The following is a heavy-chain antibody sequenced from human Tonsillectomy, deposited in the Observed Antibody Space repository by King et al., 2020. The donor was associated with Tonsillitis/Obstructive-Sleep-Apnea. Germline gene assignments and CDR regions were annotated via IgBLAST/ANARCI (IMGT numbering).Heavy chain of an antibody. CDR1: GGSISRYY. Sequence: VQLVESGPGLVKPSETLSLTCTVSGGSISRYYWSWIRQPPGKGLEWIGYIYDSGSTNYNPSLKSRVTISVDTSKNQLSLKLTSVTAADTAVYYCARDMVLEAGGDAFDIWGQGTMVTVSS. CDR3: ARDMVLEAGGDAFDI. J-gene: IGHJ3*02. D-gene: IGHD2-8*01. V-gene: IGHV4-59*01. CDR2: IYDSGST.